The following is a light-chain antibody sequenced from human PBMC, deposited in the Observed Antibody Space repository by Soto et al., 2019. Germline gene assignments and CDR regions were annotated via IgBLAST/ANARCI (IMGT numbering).Light chain of an antibody. CDR3: SSYTSSSTVV. CDR2: DVS. Sequence: QSALTQPASVSGSPGQSITISCTGTSSDVGGYNYVSWYQQHPGKAPKLMIYDVSNRPSGVSNRFSGSKSGNTASLTISGLQAEEEADYYCSSYTSSSTVVFGGETKVTVL. CDR1: SSDVGGYNY. J-gene: IGLJ2*01. V-gene: IGLV2-14*01.